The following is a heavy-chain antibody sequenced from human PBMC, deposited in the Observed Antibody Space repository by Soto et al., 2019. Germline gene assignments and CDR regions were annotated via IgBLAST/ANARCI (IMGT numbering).Heavy chain of an antibody. CDR3: AGSYDYVWSDY. D-gene: IGHD3-16*01. Sequence: QVHLQESGPGLVKPSGTLSLTCAVSGGSISSSNWWSWVRQPPGKGLEWIGEVYHSGNTNYNPSRKSRVTISVDKSKNQFSLKLNSVTAADTAVYYCAGSYDYVWSDYWGQGTLVTVSS. CDR1: GGSISSSNW. J-gene: IGHJ4*02. V-gene: IGHV4-4*02. CDR2: VYHSGNT.